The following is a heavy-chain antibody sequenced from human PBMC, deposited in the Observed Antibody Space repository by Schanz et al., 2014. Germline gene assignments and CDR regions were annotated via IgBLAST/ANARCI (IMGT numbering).Heavy chain of an antibody. Sequence: MQLVESGGGLIQPGGSLRLSCAASGFIFNDYYMNWIRQAPGKGLEWLSYISRDGTTSYYADSVKGRFTISRDNSKKTLYVQMNSLRAEDTAVYYCARDRPSGYALDFWGQGTLVTVSS. CDR2: ISRDGTTS. CDR1: GFIFNDYY. D-gene: IGHD5-12*01. CDR3: ARDRPSGYALDF. J-gene: IGHJ4*02. V-gene: IGHV3-11*04.